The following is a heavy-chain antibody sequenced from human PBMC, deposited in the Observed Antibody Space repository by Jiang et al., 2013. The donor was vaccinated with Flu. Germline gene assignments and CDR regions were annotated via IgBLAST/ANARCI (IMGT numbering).Heavy chain of an antibody. J-gene: IGHJ6*02. CDR3: ARDVVSSIAVAGGPVYYYYGMDV. Sequence: GPGLVKPSQTLSLTCTVSGGSISSGGYYWSWIRQHPGKGLEWIGYIYYSGSTYYNPSLKSRVTISVDTSKNQFSLKLSSVTAADTAVYYCARDVVSSIAVAGGPVYYYYGMDVWGQGTTVTVSS. CDR2: IYYSGST. D-gene: IGHD6-19*01. V-gene: IGHV4-31*03. CDR1: GGSISSGGYY.